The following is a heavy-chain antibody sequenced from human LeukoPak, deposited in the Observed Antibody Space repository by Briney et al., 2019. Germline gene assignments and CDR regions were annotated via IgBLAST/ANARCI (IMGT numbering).Heavy chain of an antibody. D-gene: IGHD3-10*01. V-gene: IGHV4-39*02. CDR1: GGSISSSSSY. CDR2: IYYSGSS. Sequence: SETLSLTCSVSGGSISSSSSYWGWIRQPPGKGLEWIGSIYYSGSSFDNPALKSRVTISVDTSKNQFSLKLSSVTAADTAVYYCARDITMVRGVQYNWFDPWGQGTLVTVSS. J-gene: IGHJ5*02. CDR3: ARDITMVRGVQYNWFDP.